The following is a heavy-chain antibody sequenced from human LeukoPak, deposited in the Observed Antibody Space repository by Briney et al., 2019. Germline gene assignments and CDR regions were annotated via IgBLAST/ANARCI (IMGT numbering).Heavy chain of an antibody. CDR3: ATDYYDSSGYYTGSY. V-gene: IGHV3-48*04. D-gene: IGHD3-22*01. CDR1: GFTFSDHH. CDR2: ISRSSTTI. Sequence: GGSLRLSCAVSGFTFSDHHMDWVRQAPGKGLEWVSYISRSSTTIYYADSVKGRFTISRDNAKNSLYLQMNSLRAEDTAVYHCATDYYDSSGYYTGSYWGQGTLVTVSS. J-gene: IGHJ4*02.